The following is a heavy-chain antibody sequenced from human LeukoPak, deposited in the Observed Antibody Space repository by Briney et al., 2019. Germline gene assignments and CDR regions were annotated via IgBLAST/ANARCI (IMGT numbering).Heavy chain of an antibody. CDR3: AELGITMIGGV. Sequence: GGSLRLSCATSGFTFSDYYMTWMRQAPGKGLEWVSYISSGGSTIYYADSVKGRFTISRDNAKNSLYLQMNSLRAEDTAVYYCAELGITMIGGVWGKGTTVTISS. CDR1: GFTFSDYY. V-gene: IGHV3-11*04. D-gene: IGHD3-10*02. J-gene: IGHJ6*04. CDR2: ISSGGSTI.